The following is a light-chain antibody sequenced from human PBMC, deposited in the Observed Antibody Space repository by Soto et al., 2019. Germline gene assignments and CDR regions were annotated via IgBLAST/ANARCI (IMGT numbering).Light chain of an antibody. Sequence: EIVLTQSPGTLSLSPGEIATLSCSASPSVSSSYLAWYQQKPGQAPRLLIYGASSRATGIPDRFSGSGSGTDFTLTISRLEPEDCAVYYCQQYGSSPPLTFGGGTKVEIK. CDR1: PSVSSSY. V-gene: IGKV3-20*01. J-gene: IGKJ4*01. CDR2: GAS. CDR3: QQYGSSPPLT.